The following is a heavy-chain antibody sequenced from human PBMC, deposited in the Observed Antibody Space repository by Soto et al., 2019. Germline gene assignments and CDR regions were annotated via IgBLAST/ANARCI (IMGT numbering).Heavy chain of an antibody. CDR2: ITSVSLI. Sequence: EVQLVESGGGLVKPGGSLRLSCAASGFTFSTYSMNWVRQAPGKGLEWVSSITSVSLIYYGDSVKGRFTISRDNAKNSLYLQMNSLRAEDTAVYYCARGGEVFGSEIGRFDSWGQGTLVTVSS. V-gene: IGHV3-21*01. CDR1: GFTFSTYS. J-gene: IGHJ4*02. CDR3: ARGGEVFGSEIGRFDS. D-gene: IGHD3-10*01.